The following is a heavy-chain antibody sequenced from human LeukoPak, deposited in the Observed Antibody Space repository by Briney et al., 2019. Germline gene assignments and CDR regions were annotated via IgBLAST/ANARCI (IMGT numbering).Heavy chain of an antibody. D-gene: IGHD3-22*01. J-gene: IGHJ4*02. CDR3: ARSHYYDSSGYYSDEY. CDR2: IIPIFGTA. CDR1: GGTFSSYA. V-gene: IGHV1-69*05. Sequence: SVKVSCKASGGTFSSYAISWVRQAPGQGLEWMGRIIPIFGTANYAQKFQGRVTITTDESTSTAYMELSSLRSEDTAVYYCARSHYYDSSGYYSDEYWGQGTLVTVSS.